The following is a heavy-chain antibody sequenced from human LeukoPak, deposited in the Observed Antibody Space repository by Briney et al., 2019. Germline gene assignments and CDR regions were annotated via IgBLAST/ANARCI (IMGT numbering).Heavy chain of an antibody. D-gene: IGHD3-3*01. CDR1: GGSISSCY. J-gene: IGHJ3*02. Sequence: PSETLSLTCAVSGGSISSCYWSWIRQPAGKGLEWIGRIYTSGSTNYNPSLKSRVTMSVDTSKNQFSLKLSSVTAADPAVYYCARCLLRPYDAFDIWGQGTMVTVSS. CDR2: IYTSGST. V-gene: IGHV4-4*07. CDR3: ARCLLRPYDAFDI.